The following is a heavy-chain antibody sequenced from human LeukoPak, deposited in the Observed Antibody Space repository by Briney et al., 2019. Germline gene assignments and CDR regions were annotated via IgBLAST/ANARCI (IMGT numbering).Heavy chain of an antibody. CDR3: ARHRFSYGSGSYHYFDY. CDR1: GGSISSYY. V-gene: IGHV4-59*08. Sequence: SETLSLTCTVSGGSISSYYWSWIRQPPGKGLEWIGYIYYRSTNYNPSLKSRVTISVDTSKNQFSLKLSSVTAADTAVYYCARHRFSYGSGSYHYFDYWGQGTLVTVSS. D-gene: IGHD3-10*01. CDR2: IYYRST. J-gene: IGHJ4*02.